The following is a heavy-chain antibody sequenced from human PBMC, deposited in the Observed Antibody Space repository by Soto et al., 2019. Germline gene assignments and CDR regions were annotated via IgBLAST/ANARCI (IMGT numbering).Heavy chain of an antibody. CDR1: GYTFTGYY. D-gene: IGHD1-20*01. J-gene: IGHJ3*02. V-gene: IGHV1-2*02. Sequence: ASVKVSCKASGYTFTGYYMHWVRQAPGQGLEWMGWINPNSGGTNYAQKFQGRVTMTRDTSISTAYMELSILRSDDTAVSSCARGRSNLNHYNDAFDIWGQGTMVTFSS. CDR3: ARGRSNLNHYNDAFDI. CDR2: INPNSGGT.